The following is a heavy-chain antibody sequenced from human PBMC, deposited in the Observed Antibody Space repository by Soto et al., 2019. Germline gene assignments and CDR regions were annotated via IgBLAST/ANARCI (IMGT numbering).Heavy chain of an antibody. Sequence: QITLKESGPTLVKPTQTLTLTCTFSGLLRSTSGAAVGWIRQPPGKALEWLALIYWDDDKRYNPTLKTRLTITKDTSNNQVVLTLTNMDTVDTATYYCAHYVSTSPAGWFDPWGQGILVTVSS. J-gene: IGHJ5*02. D-gene: IGHD3-10*02. CDR3: AHYVSTSPAGWFDP. V-gene: IGHV2-5*02. CDR1: GLLRSTSGAA. CDR2: IYWDDDK.